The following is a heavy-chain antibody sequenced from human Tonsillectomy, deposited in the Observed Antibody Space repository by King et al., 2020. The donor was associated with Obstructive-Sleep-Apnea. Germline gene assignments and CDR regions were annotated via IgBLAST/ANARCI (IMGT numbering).Heavy chain of an antibody. V-gene: IGHV3-33*01. CDR1: GFTFSSYG. D-gene: IGHD4-23*01. CDR2: IWYDGSNK. J-gene: IGHJ5*02. CDR3: ARDNGDGGNSLPWFDP. Sequence: VQLVESGGGVVQPGRSLRLSCAASGFTFSSYGMHWVRQAPGKGLEWVAVIWYDGSNKYYADSVKGRFTISRDNSKNTLYLQMNSLRAEDTAVYYCARDNGDGGNSLPWFDPWGQGTLVTVSS.